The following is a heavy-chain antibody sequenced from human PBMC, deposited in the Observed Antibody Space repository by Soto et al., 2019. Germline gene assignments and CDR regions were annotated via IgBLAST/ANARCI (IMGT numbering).Heavy chain of an antibody. CDR1: GFTFSSYA. J-gene: IGHJ4*02. CDR3: AKDRSPSSIAARPRGIAAAGPSYFDY. D-gene: IGHD6-6*01. V-gene: IGHV3-23*01. Sequence: EVQLLESGGGLVQPGGSLRLSCAASGFTFSSYAMSWVRQAPGEGLEWVSAITGSGGSTYYADSVKGRFTISRHNPKNTLYQETNSLTAVDTAVYYCAKDRSPSSIAARPRGIAAAGPSYFDYWGKGTLVTVSS. CDR2: ITGSGGST.